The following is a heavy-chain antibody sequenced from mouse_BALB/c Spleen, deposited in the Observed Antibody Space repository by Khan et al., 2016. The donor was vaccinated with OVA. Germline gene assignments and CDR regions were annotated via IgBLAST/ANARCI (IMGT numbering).Heavy chain of an antibody. Sequence: QVQLKESGPGLVSPSQSLSITCTVSGFSLSNYGVHWLRQPPGKGLEWLGVTWAGGSTNYNSALMSRLSISKDNSKGQVFLKMNSLQTDDTAMYYCATLYGDEPYWGQGTLVTVSA. CDR3: ATLYGDEPY. D-gene: IGHD2-13*01. J-gene: IGHJ3*01. V-gene: IGHV2-9*02. CDR1: GFSLSNYG. CDR2: TWAGGST.